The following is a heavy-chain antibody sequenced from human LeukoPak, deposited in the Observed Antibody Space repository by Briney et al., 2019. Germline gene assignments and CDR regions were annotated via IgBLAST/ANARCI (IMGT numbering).Heavy chain of an antibody. Sequence: GGSLRLSCAAYGFTFSSYAMSWVRQTPGKGLEWVSGISGSGGTSYYADSVKGRFTISRDNSKNTLYLQMNSLRAEDTAVYYCAKDIGYCSGGSCYPDYWGQGTLVTVSS. CDR1: GFTFSSYA. J-gene: IGHJ4*02. CDR2: ISGSGGTS. CDR3: AKDIGYCSGGSCYPDY. D-gene: IGHD2-15*01. V-gene: IGHV3-23*01.